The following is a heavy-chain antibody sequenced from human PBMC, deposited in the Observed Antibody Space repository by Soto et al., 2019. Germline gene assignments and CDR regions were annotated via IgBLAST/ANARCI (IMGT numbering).Heavy chain of an antibody. CDR2: ISGSGGST. D-gene: IGHD6-25*01. J-gene: IGHJ4*02. CDR3: AFSSAPFDY. Sequence: EVQLLESGGGLVQPGGSLRLSCAASGFTFSSYAMSWVRQAPGKGLEWVSAISGSGGSTYYADSLKGRFTVSRDNSRNTLYLQMNTLRAEDTAVYYCAFSSAPFDYWGQGTLVTVSS. CDR1: GFTFSSYA. V-gene: IGHV3-23*01.